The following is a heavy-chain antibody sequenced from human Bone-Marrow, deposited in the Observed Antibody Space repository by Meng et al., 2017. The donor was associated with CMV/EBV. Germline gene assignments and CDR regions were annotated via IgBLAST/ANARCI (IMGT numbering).Heavy chain of an antibody. CDR2: IIPILGIA. Sequence: SEKVSCKASGGTFSSYAISWVRQAPGQGLEWMGGIIPILGIANYAQKFQGRVTITADKSTSTAHMELSSLRSEDTAVYYCARALGLRLGGAFDIWGQGTMVTVSS. D-gene: IGHD5-12*01. CDR1: GGTFSSYA. J-gene: IGHJ3*02. CDR3: ARALGLRLGGAFDI. V-gene: IGHV1-69*10.